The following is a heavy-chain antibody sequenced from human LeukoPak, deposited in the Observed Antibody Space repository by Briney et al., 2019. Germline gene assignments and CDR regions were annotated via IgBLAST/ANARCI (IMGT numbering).Heavy chain of an antibody. Sequence: GGSLRLSCAASGFTFSSYGMSWVRQAPGKGLEWVSAISGSGGSTYYADSVKGRFTISRDNSKNTLYLQMNSLRAEDTAVYYCARDSSGWKPYRVTWGQGTLVTVSS. V-gene: IGHV3-23*01. J-gene: IGHJ5*02. D-gene: IGHD6-19*01. CDR3: ARDSSGWKPYRVT. CDR2: ISGSGGST. CDR1: GFTFSSYG.